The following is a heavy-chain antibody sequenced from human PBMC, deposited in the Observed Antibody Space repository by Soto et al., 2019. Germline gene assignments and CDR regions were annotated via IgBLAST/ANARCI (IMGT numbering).Heavy chain of an antibody. D-gene: IGHD2-15*01. CDR3: ARDQRYCTGGICYPAKSWFDP. CDR2: ISNEGNIK. Sequence: QVHLVASGGGVVQPGRSMRLSCAASGFTFTTYGIHWVRQAPGKGLELMAVISNEGNIKYYADSVKGQFTISRDNSKNTVYLQTDSLRAEDTAVYYCARDQRYCTGGICYPAKSWFDPWGPGTLVTVAS. J-gene: IGHJ5*01. CDR1: GFTFTTYG. V-gene: IGHV3-30*03.